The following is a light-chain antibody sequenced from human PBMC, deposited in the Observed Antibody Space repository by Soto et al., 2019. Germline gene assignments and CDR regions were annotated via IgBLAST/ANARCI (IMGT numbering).Light chain of an antibody. Sequence: EIVLTQSPGTLSLSPGERATLSCRASQSVLGSYLAWYQQKPGQAPRLLIYAASTRATGIPDRFSGSGSGTDFTLTISRLEPEDFAVYHCQQYGSSLTFGQGTKLEIK. V-gene: IGKV3-20*01. CDR2: AAS. J-gene: IGKJ2*01. CDR1: QSVLGSY. CDR3: QQYGSSLT.